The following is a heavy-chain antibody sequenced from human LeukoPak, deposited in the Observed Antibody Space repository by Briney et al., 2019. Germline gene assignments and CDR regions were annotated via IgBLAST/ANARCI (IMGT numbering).Heavy chain of an antibody. CDR2: ISDRSDFI. CDR1: GFTFSSYS. Sequence: GGSLRLSCAASGFTFSSYSINWVRQAPGKGLEWVSSISDRSDFIYYADSVKGRFTICRDNSKNSVFLQMNSLRAEDTAVYYCARDFHSGSGRHFDSWGQETLVTVSS. J-gene: IGHJ4*02. V-gene: IGHV3-21*01. CDR3: ARDFHSGSGRHFDS. D-gene: IGHD3-10*01.